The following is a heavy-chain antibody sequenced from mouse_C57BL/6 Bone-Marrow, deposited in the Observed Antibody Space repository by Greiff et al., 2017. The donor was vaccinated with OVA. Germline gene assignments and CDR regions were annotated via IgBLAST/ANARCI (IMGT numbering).Heavy chain of an antibody. CDR2: IYPSDSET. D-gene: IGHD3-2*02. Sequence: QVQLQQPGAELVRPGSSVKLSCKASGYTFTSYWMDWVKQRPGQGLEWIGNIYPSDSETHYNQKFKDKATLTVDKSSSTAYMQLSSLTSEDSAVYYCARNSSGYPYYFDDWGQGTTLTVSS. CDR1: GYTFTSYW. V-gene: IGHV1-61*01. CDR3: ARNSSGYPYYFDD. J-gene: IGHJ2*01.